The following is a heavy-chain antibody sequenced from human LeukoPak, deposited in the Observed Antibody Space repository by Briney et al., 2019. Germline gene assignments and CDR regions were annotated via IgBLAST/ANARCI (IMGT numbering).Heavy chain of an antibody. CDR3: ARDTSVIAARRYFDY. D-gene: IGHD6-6*01. CDR1: GYTFTSYD. J-gene: IGHJ4*02. CDR2: INPNSGGT. V-gene: IGHV1-2*02. Sequence: ASVKVSCKASGYTFTSYDINWVRQATGQGLEWMGWINPNSGGTNYAQKFQGRVTMTRDTSISTAYMELSRLRSDDTAVYYCARDTSVIAARRYFDYWGQGTLVTVSS.